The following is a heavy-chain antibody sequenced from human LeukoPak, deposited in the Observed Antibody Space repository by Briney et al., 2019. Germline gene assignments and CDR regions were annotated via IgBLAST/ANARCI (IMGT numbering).Heavy chain of an antibody. Sequence: GGSLRLSCAASGFTFSAYGMHWVRQAPGKGLEWVAFIRYDGSKKYYADSVKGRFTISRDNSKNTLYLQMNSLRAEDTAVYYCAKVPAYSRFDYWGQGTLVTVSS. CDR2: IRYDGSKK. V-gene: IGHV3-30*02. D-gene: IGHD6-13*01. J-gene: IGHJ4*02. CDR3: AKVPAYSRFDY. CDR1: GFTFSAYG.